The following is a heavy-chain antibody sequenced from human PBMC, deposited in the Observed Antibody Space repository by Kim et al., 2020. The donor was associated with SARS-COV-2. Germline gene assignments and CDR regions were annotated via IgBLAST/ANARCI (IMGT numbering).Heavy chain of an antibody. CDR2: IISNIGGGTT. J-gene: IGHJ4*02. Sequence: GGSLRLSCATSGFTFTNVWLSWVRQAPGKGLEWVGRIISNIGGGTTDYAAPVKGRFIISRDDSKDTVYLQMNSLKIEDTVLYYCTTHQTSASLVYCGQGTLVTVSS. CDR3: TTHQTSASLVY. V-gene: IGHV3-15*01. CDR1: GFTFTNVW.